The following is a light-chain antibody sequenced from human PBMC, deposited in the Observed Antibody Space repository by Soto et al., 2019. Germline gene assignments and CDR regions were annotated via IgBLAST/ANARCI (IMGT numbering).Light chain of an antibody. CDR2: GAS. V-gene: IGKV3-15*01. J-gene: IGKJ4*01. CDR3: QQYYSYPLT. Sequence: EIILTQSPVTLSVSPGERATLSCRASQSVGSNLAWYQQKPGQAPRLLIYGASTRATGVPPRFSGSGSGTDFTLTISCLQSEDFATYYCQQYYSYPLTFGGGTKVDIK. CDR1: QSVGSN.